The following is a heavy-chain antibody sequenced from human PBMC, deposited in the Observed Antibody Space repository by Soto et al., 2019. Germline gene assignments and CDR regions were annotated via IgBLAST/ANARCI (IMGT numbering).Heavy chain of an antibody. CDR2: INPNSGGT. CDR1: GYTFTGYY. V-gene: IGHV1-2*04. Sequence: QVQLVQSGAEVKKPGASVKVSCKASGYTFTGYYMHWVRQAPGQGLEWMGWINPNSGGTSYAQKYQGWVTMTRDTSISTAYMELSRLRSDDTAVYYCARGGWFGELLSLYYFDYWGQGTLVTVSS. D-gene: IGHD3-10*01. J-gene: IGHJ4*02. CDR3: ARGGWFGELLSLYYFDY.